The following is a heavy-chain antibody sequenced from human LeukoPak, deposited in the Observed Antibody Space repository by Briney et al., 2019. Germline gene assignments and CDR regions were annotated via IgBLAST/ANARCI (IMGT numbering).Heavy chain of an antibody. CDR3: ARTRRDGYNYFDY. J-gene: IGHJ4*02. V-gene: IGHV4-39*01. D-gene: IGHD5-24*01. Sequence: SETLSLTCTVSGGSISSGSYYWGWIRQPPGKGLEWIGSLYYTGSTYYNPSLKSRVAISVDTSKNQFSRKLSSVTAADTAVYYCARTRRDGYNYFDYWGQGALVTVSS. CDR2: LYYTGST. CDR1: GGSISSGSYY.